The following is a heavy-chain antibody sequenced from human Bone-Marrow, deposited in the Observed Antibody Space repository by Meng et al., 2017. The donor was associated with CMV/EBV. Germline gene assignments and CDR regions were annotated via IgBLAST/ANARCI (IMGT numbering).Heavy chain of an antibody. V-gene: IGHV4-34*01. CDR3: ARNGPTYCSSTSCSLDPFDY. Sequence: GSLRLSCAVYGGSFSAYYWSWIRQPPGKGLEWIGEIDHSGSTNYHPSLKSRVTISVDTSKNQFSLKLSSVTAADTAVYYCARNGPTYCSSTSCSLDPFDYWGQGTLVTVS. CDR2: IDHSGST. CDR1: GGSFSAYY. J-gene: IGHJ4*02. D-gene: IGHD2-2*01.